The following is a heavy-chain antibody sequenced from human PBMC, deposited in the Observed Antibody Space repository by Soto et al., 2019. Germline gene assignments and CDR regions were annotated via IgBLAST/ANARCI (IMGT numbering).Heavy chain of an antibody. CDR3: ARIITAAGGRRYFDL. D-gene: IGHD6-13*01. CDR1: GFTFSDYY. CDR2: INSSSSYT. J-gene: IGHJ2*01. V-gene: IGHV3-11*03. Sequence: PGGSLRLSCAASGFTFSDYYMSWIRQAPGKGLEWVSYINSSSSYTNYADSVKGRFTISRDNAKNSLYLQMNSLRAEDTAVYYCARIITAAGGRRYFDLWGRGTLVTSPQ.